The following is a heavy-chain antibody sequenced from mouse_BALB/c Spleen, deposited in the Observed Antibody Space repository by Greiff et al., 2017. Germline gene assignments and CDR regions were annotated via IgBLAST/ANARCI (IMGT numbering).Heavy chain of an antibody. D-gene: IGHD1-1*01. J-gene: IGHJ1*01. CDR1: GFTFSSYA. V-gene: IGHV5-6-5*01. CDR2: ISSGGST. Sequence: EVKVVESGGGLVKPGGSLKLSCAASGFTFSSYAMSWVRQTPEKRLEWVASISSGGSTYYPDSVKGRFTISRDNARNILYLQMSSLRSEDTAMYYGARGATTVVDWYFDVWGAGTTVTVSS. CDR3: ARGATTVVDWYFDV.